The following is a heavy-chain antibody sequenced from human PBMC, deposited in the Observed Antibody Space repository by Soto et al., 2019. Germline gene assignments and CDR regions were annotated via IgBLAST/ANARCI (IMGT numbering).Heavy chain of an antibody. CDR3: ATDFIAAAGTEYPPNDY. CDR1: GYTLTELS. CDR2: FDPEDGET. V-gene: IGHV1-24*01. Sequence: QVQLVQSGAEVKKPGASVKVSCKVSGYTLTELSMHWVRQAPGKGLEWMGGFDPEDGETIYAQKFQGRVTMTEXXSXDXVYMELSSLRSEDTAVYYCATDFIAAAGTEYPPNDYWGQGTLVTVSS. D-gene: IGHD6-13*01. J-gene: IGHJ4*02.